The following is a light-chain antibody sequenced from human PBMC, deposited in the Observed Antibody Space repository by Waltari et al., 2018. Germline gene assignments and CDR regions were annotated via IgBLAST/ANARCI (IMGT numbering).Light chain of an antibody. CDR3: QQRSNWPLT. CDR2: DAS. J-gene: IGKJ4*01. Sequence: EVVLTQSPATLSLSPGERATLSCRASQSVNDYLAWYQQNPGQAPRLLMYDASNRATGIPARFSGSGSGTDFTLTISSLESEDFAVYYCQQRSNWPLTFGGGTKVEIK. CDR1: QSVNDY. V-gene: IGKV3-11*01.